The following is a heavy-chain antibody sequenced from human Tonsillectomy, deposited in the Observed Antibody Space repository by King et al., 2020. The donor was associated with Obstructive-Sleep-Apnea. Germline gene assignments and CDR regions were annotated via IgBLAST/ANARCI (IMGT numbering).Heavy chain of an antibody. D-gene: IGHD2-21*01. CDR1: GFTFSGYW. CDR2: IKEDGSEK. CDR3: APGRWWWGA. V-gene: IGHV3-7*01. Sequence: VQLVESGGDLVQPGGSLRLSCVPSGFTFSGYWMAWVRQAPGKGLEWVANIKEDGSEKYYVDSVKGRFTISRDNAKNVLYLQLNRLRVEDTAIYYCAPGRWWWGAWGKGTTVTVSS. J-gene: IGHJ6*04.